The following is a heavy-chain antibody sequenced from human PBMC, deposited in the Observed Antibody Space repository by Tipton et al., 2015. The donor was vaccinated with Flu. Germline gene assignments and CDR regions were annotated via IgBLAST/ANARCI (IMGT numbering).Heavy chain of an antibody. Sequence: TLSLTCTVSGGSISSSSYYWGWIRQPPGKGLEWIGSIYYSGNTYYNPSLKSRVTISVDTSKNQFSLKLSSVTAADTAVYYCARDGFITMIVVVTPGAFDIWGQGKTVTVSS. V-gene: IGHV4-39*07. J-gene: IGHJ3*02. CDR3: ARDGFITMIVVVTPGAFDI. CDR2: IYYSGNT. CDR1: GGSISSSSYY. D-gene: IGHD3-22*01.